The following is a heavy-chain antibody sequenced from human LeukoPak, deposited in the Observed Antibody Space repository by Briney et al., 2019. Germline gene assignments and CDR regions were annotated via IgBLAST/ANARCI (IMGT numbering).Heavy chain of an antibody. D-gene: IGHD3-10*01. V-gene: IGHV3-48*03. CDR3: ARKGARGLDY. CDR1: GFTFSSYE. J-gene: IGHJ4*02. CDR2: ISSSGSTV. Sequence: PGGSLRLSCAVSGFTFSSYEMNWVRQAPGKGLEWISYISSSGSTVYYADSVKGRFTISRDNAKNSLYLQMNSLRAEDTAVYYCARKGARGLDYWGQGTLVTVSS.